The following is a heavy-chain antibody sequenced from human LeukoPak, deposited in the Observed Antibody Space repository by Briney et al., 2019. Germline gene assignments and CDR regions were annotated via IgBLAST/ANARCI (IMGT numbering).Heavy chain of an antibody. CDR3: AKDIGVRGDYGDYSYYGMDV. Sequence: GGSLRLSCAASAFTFSNYNMNWVRQAPGKGLEWVSFISSGSTDIYYADSVKGRFTVSRDNAKNSLYLQMNSLRAEDTALYYCAKDIGVRGDYGDYSYYGMDVWGQGTTVTVSS. J-gene: IGHJ6*02. D-gene: IGHD4-17*01. CDR1: AFTFSNYN. V-gene: IGHV3-48*01. CDR2: ISSGSTDI.